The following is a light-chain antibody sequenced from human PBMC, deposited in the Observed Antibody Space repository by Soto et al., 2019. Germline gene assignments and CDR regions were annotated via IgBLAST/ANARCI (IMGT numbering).Light chain of an antibody. CDR2: KAS. J-gene: IGKJ1*01. CDR1: QSMSSW. Sequence: DIQMTQSPSTLSASGGDRVTITCRASQSMSSWLAWYQQKPGKAPKLLIYKASSLESGVPSRFSGSGSGTEFTLTISSLQPDDFATYYCQQYNSYSWTFGQGTKVEIK. CDR3: QQYNSYSWT. V-gene: IGKV1-5*03.